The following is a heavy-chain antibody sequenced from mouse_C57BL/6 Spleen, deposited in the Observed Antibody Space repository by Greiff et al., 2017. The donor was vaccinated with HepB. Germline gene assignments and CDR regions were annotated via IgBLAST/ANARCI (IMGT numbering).Heavy chain of an antibody. J-gene: IGHJ2*01. CDR2: IYPGDGDT. D-gene: IGHD1-1*01. Sequence: QVQLQQPGPELVKPGASVKISCKASGYAFSSSWMNWVKQRPGKGLEWIGRIYPGDGDTNYNGKFKGKATLTADKSSSTAYMQLSSLTSEDSAVYFSARANSYGSSYFDYWGQGTTLTVSS. CDR1: GYAFSSSW. V-gene: IGHV1-82*01. CDR3: ARANSYGSSYFDY.